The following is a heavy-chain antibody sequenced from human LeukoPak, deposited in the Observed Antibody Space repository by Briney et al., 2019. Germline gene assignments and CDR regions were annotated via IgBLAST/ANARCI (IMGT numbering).Heavy chain of an antibody. V-gene: IGHV3-33*01. CDR3: AREGVGVYFDY. D-gene: IGHD3-10*01. CDR1: GFTFSSYG. CDR2: IWYDGSNK. Sequence: PGRSLRLSCAASGFTFSSYGMHWVRQAPGKGLEWVAVIWYDGSNKYYADSVKGRFTTSRDNSKNTLYLQMNSLRAEDTAVYYCAREGVGVYFDYWGQGTLVTVSS. J-gene: IGHJ4*02.